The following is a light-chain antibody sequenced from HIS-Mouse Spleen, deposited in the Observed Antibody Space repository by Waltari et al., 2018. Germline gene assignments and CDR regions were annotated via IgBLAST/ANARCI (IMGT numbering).Light chain of an antibody. CDR1: SSDVGGYNY. V-gene: IGLV2-8*01. J-gene: IGLJ1*01. CDR2: EVS. CDR3: SSYAGSNNLGV. Sequence: QSALTQPPSASGSPGQSVTISCTGTSSDVGGYNYVSWYQQHPGKAPKLMIYEVSKRPSGFPDRFSGSKSGTTASLTVSGLQAEDEADYYCSSYAGSNNLGVFGTGTKVTVL.